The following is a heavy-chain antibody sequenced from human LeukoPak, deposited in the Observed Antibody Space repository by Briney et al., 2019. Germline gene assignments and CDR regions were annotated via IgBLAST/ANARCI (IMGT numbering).Heavy chain of an antibody. J-gene: IGHJ4*02. CDR3: AREGFGELVEAFDY. Sequence: PGGSLRLSCAASGFTFSSYSMNWVRQAPGKGLEWVSSISSSSSDIFYADSVRGRFTISRDNAKNSLYLHMNSLRADDTAVYYCAREGFGELVEAFDYWGQGTLVTVSS. CDR2: ISSSSSDI. V-gene: IGHV3-21*01. CDR1: GFTFSSYS. D-gene: IGHD3-10*01.